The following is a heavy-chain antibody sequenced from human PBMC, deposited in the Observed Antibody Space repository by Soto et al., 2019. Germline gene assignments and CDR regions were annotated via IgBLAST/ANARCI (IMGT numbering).Heavy chain of an antibody. CDR1: GYSFPSFW. J-gene: IGHJ4*02. Sequence: PGESLKISCKVSGYSFPSFWIGWVRQMPGKGLEWLGSIYPGDSETRYSPSFQGEVTISADKSITTAYLHWSSLRASDTATYYCVKQPPLDSRAWHNWGQGTLVTVSS. D-gene: IGHD6-19*01. CDR3: VKQPPLDSRAWHN. V-gene: IGHV5-51*01. CDR2: IYPGDSET.